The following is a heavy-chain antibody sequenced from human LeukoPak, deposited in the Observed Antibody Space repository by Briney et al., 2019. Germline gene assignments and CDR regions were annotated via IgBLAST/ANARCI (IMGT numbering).Heavy chain of an antibody. Sequence: GGSLRLSCAASGFTFSSNYMRWVRQAPGKGLEWVSVIYSGGTTYYSDSVKGRFTISRANSKNTLYLQMNGLRAEDTAVYYCAREYGDYFYYWGQGTLVTVSS. CDR2: IYSGGTT. V-gene: IGHV3-66*01. CDR1: GFTFSSNY. CDR3: AREYGDYFYY. J-gene: IGHJ4*02. D-gene: IGHD4-17*01.